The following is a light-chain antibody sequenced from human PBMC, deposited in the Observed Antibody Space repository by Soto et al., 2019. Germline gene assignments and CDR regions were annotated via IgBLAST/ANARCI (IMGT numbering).Light chain of an antibody. CDR3: QQYSSPRT. Sequence: VVLTQYPATLSLSPGERYTLSCLAIQSVSSNHLAWYQQKPGQAPRLLIYGGSSRATGIPVRFSGSGSETDFTLTITRLEPEDFAVCYCQQYSSPRTVGPGTQVEIK. V-gene: IGKV3-20*01. J-gene: IGKJ1*01. CDR1: QSVSSNH. CDR2: GGS.